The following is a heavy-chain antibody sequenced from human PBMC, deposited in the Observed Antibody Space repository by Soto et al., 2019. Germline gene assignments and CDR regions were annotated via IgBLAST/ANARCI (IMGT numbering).Heavy chain of an antibody. Sequence: PSATLSLTCTVSGGSISSYYWSWIRQPPGKGLEWIGYIYYSGSTNYNPSLKSRVTISVDTSKNQFSLKLSSVTAADTAVYYCARHGPTVTPYYYFDYWGQGTLVTVSS. D-gene: IGHD4-17*01. CDR2: IYYSGST. CDR1: GGSISSYY. J-gene: IGHJ4*02. V-gene: IGHV4-59*08. CDR3: ARHGPTVTPYYYFDY.